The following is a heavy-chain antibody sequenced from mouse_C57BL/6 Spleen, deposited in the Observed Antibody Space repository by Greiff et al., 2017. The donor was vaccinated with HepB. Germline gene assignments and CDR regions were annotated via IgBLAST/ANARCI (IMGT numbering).Heavy chain of an antibody. J-gene: IGHJ1*03. CDR2: ISYDGSN. D-gene: IGHD1-1*01. Sequence: EVKVEESGPGLVKPSQSLSLTCSVTGYSITSGYYWNWIRQFPGNKLEWMGYISYDGSNNYNPSLKNRISITRDTSKNQFFLKLNSVTTEDTATYYCARDTGSSYGYFDVWGTGTTVTVSS. V-gene: IGHV3-6*01. CDR1: GYSITSGYY. CDR3: ARDTGSSYGYFDV.